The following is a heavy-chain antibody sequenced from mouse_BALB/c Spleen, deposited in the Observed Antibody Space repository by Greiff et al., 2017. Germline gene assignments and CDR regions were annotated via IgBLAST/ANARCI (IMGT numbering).Heavy chain of an antibody. D-gene: IGHD1-1*01. CDR2: ISYDGSN. V-gene: IGHV3-6*02. Sequence: EVKLQESGPGLVKPSQSLSLTCSVTGYSITSGYYWNWIRQFPGNKLEWMGYISYDGSNNYNPSLKNRISITRDTSKNQFFLKLNSVTTEDTATYYCARGEAYGSSWAMDYWGQGTSVTVSS. CDR1: GYSITSGYY. CDR3: ARGEAYGSSWAMDY. J-gene: IGHJ4*01.